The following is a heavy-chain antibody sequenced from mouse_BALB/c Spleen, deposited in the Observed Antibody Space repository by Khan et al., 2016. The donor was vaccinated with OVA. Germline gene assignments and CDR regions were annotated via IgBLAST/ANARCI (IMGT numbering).Heavy chain of an antibody. CDR2: IDPATGNI. CDR1: GFNIKDTY. V-gene: IGHV14-3*02. Sequence: VQLQQSGAELVKPGASVKLSCIASGFNIKDTYIHWVKQRPEQGLEWIGRIDPATGNIKYDPKFQGTATITADTSSTTAYLHLTSLTSEDTAVYYCAGTEIHYYGSYAMDYWALGTSVTVSS. J-gene: IGHJ4*01. CDR3: AGTEIHYYGSYAMDY. D-gene: IGHD1-2*01.